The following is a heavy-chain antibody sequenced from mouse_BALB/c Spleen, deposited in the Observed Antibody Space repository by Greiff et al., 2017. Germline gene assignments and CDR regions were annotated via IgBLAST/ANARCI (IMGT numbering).Heavy chain of an antibody. Sequence: EVMLVESGGGLVKPGGFLKLSCAASGFTFSSYAMSWVRQTPEKRLEWVASISSGGSTYYPDSVKGRFTISRDNARNILYLQMSSLRSEDTAMYYCARNYYGSILFFDYWGQGTTLTVSS. CDR2: ISSGGST. CDR1: GFTFSSYA. CDR3: ARNYYGSILFFDY. J-gene: IGHJ2*01. V-gene: IGHV5-6-5*01. D-gene: IGHD1-1*01.